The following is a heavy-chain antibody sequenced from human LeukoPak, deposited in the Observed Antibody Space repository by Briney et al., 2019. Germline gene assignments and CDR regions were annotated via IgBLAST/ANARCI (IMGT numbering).Heavy chain of an antibody. D-gene: IGHD2/OR15-2a*01. CDR3: ASNSITYFQH. J-gene: IGHJ1*01. CDR2: IYYSGST. Sequence: SETLSLTCTVSGGSISSSSYYWGWIRQPPGKGLEWIGSIYYSGSTYYNPSLKSRVTISVDTSKNQFSLKLSSVTAADTAVYYCASNSITYFQHWGQGTLVTVSS. CDR1: GGSISSSSYY. V-gene: IGHV4-39*01.